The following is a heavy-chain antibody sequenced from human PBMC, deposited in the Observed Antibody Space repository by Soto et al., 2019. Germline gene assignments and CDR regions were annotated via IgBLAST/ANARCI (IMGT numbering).Heavy chain of an antibody. CDR1: KFSFSDYA. V-gene: IGHV3-30-3*01. J-gene: IGHJ4*02. Sequence: QVQLVESGGGVVQPGRSLRLSCAASKFSFSDYAMHWLRQAPGKGLEWVAVISYDGSNKFYADSVKGRFIISRDNSKNTLFLQMNSLRVEDTAVYYCARDPSGSYPIFDYWGQGILVFVSS. CDR3: ARDPSGSYPIFDY. D-gene: IGHD6-19*01. CDR2: ISYDGSNK.